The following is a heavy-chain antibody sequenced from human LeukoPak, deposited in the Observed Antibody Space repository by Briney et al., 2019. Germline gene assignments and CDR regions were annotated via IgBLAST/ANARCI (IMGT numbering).Heavy chain of an antibody. D-gene: IGHD4-11*01. V-gene: IGHV1-69*05. CDR1: GGTFSNFA. CDR3: ARAQGDYRNFNNKWFDP. CDR2: IIPIFGTA. J-gene: IGHJ5*02. Sequence: ASVKVSCKASGGTFSNFAISWVRQAPGQGLQWMGGIIPIFGTASYAQKFQGRGTITTDESTSTAYMELRSLRSEDTAVYYCARAQGDYRNFNNKWFDPWGQGTLVTVSS.